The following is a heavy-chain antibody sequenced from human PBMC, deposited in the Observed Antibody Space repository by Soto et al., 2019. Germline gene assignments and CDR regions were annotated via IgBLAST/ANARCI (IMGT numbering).Heavy chain of an antibody. CDR2: ISSRGSSI. V-gene: IGHV3-11*01. Sequence: WGSLRLSRARSGFPFIDYYMSWIRQAPGKGLDWVSYISSRGSSIYYADSVKGRFTISRDNAKNSLYLQMNGLRAEDTAVYYCARGYYDFWSGYYISPYGMDVWGQGTTVTVSS. CDR3: ARGYYDFWSGYYISPYGMDV. J-gene: IGHJ6*02. CDR1: GFPFIDYY. D-gene: IGHD3-3*01.